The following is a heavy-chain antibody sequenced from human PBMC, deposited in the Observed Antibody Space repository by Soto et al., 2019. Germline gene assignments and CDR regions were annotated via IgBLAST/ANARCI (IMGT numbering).Heavy chain of an antibody. CDR3: AREPTSPEYRYSGRFGDNTFDS. CDR1: GFTFSSYA. D-gene: IGHD1-26*01. V-gene: IGHV3-30-3*01. CDR2: MSYDGSNE. Sequence: QVQLVESGGGVVQPGKSLRLSCAASGFTFSSYALHWVRQAPGKGLEWVAVMSYDGSNEYADSVKGRFTISRDNFKNTLYLQMSSLRTDDTAVYYCAREPTSPEYRYSGRFGDNTFDSWGQGTLVTVSS. J-gene: IGHJ5*01.